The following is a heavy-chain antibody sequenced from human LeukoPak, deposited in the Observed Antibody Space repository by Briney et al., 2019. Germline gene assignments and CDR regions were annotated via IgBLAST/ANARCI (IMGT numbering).Heavy chain of an antibody. J-gene: IGHJ4*02. Sequence: SSDTLSLTYAVSRYSISSSNWWGWIRQPPGTGLEWIGYIYYSGSTYYNPSLKSRVTMSVDTSKNQFSLKLSSVTAVDTAVYYCARSHDYSNYYLDYWGQGALVTVSS. CDR3: ARSHDYSNYYLDY. D-gene: IGHD4-11*01. CDR2: IYYSGST. V-gene: IGHV4-28*01. CDR1: RYSISSSNW.